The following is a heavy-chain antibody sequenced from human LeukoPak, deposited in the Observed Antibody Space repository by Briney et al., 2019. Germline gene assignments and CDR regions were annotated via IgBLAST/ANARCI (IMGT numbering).Heavy chain of an antibody. Sequence: QSGGSLTLSCAASGFNLRSYAMSWVRQAPGKGVEWVSAISGSGGITISTDSVKGRFTISRDNSKNTLYLQMNSLRAEDTAIYYWAAKTPGATPDYWGRGTLVTVSS. V-gene: IGHV3-23*01. CDR1: GFNLRSYA. CDR2: ISGSGGIT. D-gene: IGHD1-26*01. CDR3: AAKTPGATPDY. J-gene: IGHJ4*02.